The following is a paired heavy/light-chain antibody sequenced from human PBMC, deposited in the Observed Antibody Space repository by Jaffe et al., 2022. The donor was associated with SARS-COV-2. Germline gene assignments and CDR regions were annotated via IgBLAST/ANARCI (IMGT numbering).Light chain of an antibody. V-gene: IGKV4-1*01. CDR3: QQYYTSPYT. CDR1: QSLLYSSNNKNY. Sequence: DIVMTQSPDSLAVSLGERATVNCKSSQSLLYSSNNKNYLTWYQQKPGQPPKLLLYWASTRESGVPDRFSGSGSGTDFTLTISSLQAEDVAVYYCQQYYTSPYTFGQGTKLEIK. J-gene: IGKJ2*01. CDR2: WAS.
Heavy chain of an antibody. D-gene: IGHD4-17*01. J-gene: IGHJ4*02. CDR2: TSYDGSKD. CDR3: ARESFSYGPFDY. V-gene: IGHV3-30*04. CDR1: GFTFSSYV. Sequence: QVQLVESGGGVVQPGRSLRLSCAASGFTFSSYVMHWVRQAPGKGLEWVAFTSYDGSKDYNADSVKGRFTVSRDNSKNTLYLEMNSLRAEDTAVYYCARESFSYGPFDYWGQGTLVTVSS.